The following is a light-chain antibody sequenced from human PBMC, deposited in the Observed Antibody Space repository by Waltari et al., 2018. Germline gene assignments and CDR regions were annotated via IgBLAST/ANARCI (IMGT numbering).Light chain of an antibody. V-gene: IGKV1-NL1*01. CDR2: GAS. Sequence: DIQMTQSPSSLSTSIGDTVTITCRPSEGIYNLLAWYQQKEGKAPKLIVSGASTLESGVPSRFSGSGSWTDYTLTISGLQPEDVATYYCQQYYSTLYTFGQGTKLEIK. CDR1: EGIYNL. J-gene: IGKJ2*01. CDR3: QQYYSTLYT.